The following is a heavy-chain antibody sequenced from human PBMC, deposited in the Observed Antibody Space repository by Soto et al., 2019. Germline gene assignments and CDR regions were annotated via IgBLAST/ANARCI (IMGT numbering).Heavy chain of an antibody. CDR2: INAGNDST. V-gene: IGHV1-3*01. Sequence: ASVKVSCKASGDTFTSYAMRWVRQAPGQRLEWMGLINAGNDSTNYAQKLQGRVTMTRDTSTTTVYMELSSLRSEDTAVYYCARVGKYYGSGNPRPHHLYPMDVWGQGTTVTVSS. CDR1: GDTFTSYA. D-gene: IGHD3-10*01. J-gene: IGHJ6*02. CDR3: ARVGKYYGSGNPRPHHLYPMDV.